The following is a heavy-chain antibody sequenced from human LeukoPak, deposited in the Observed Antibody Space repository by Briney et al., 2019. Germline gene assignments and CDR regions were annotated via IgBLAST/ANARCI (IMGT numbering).Heavy chain of an antibody. V-gene: IGHV4-59*01. CDR1: GGSINSYY. CDR3: ARGFWLRPYFDY. Sequence: SETLSLTCTVSGGSINSYYWSWIRQPPGKGLEWIGYIYYSGSTNYNPSLKSRVTISVDTSKNQFSLKLSSVTAADTAVYYCARGFWLRPYFDYWGQGTLVTVSS. D-gene: IGHD5-12*01. J-gene: IGHJ4*02. CDR2: IYYSGST.